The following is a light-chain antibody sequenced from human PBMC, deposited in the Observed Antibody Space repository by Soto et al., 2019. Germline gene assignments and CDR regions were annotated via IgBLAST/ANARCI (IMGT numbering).Light chain of an antibody. Sequence: EIVLTQSPGTLSLSPGESATLSCRTSQSVSSSYLAWYQQKPGQAPRLLIYGASSRATGIPDRFSGSGSGTDFTLTISRQEPEDFAVYYCQQYGSSPLTFGGGTKVEIK. CDR2: GAS. CDR1: QSVSSSY. J-gene: IGKJ4*01. CDR3: QQYGSSPLT. V-gene: IGKV3-20*01.